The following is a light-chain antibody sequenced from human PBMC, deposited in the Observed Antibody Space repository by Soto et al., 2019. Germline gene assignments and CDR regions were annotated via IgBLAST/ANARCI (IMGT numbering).Light chain of an antibody. J-gene: IGLJ3*02. V-gene: IGLV2-14*01. Sequence: QSVLTQPASVSGSPGQSITISCTGTSSDVGGYNYVSWYQQHPGKAPKLVIYGVTYRPSGVSSRFAGSKFQNTASLTISGLQAEDEDDYYCSSFSSGRVVLFGGGTKVTVL. CDR3: SSFSSGRVVL. CDR1: SSDVGGYNY. CDR2: GVT.